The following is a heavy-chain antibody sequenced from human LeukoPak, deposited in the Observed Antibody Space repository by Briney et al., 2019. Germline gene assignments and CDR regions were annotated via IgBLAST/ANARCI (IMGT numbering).Heavy chain of an antibody. Sequence: GGSLRLSCAASGFTFSSYAMSWVRQAPGEGPEWVSAISGSGGSTYYADSVKGRFTISRDNSKNTLYLQMNSLRAEDTAVYCCAKGVYDYVWGSYRPSDYWGQGTLVTVSS. D-gene: IGHD3-16*02. CDR3: AKGVYDYVWGSYRPSDY. V-gene: IGHV3-23*01. CDR2: ISGSGGST. CDR1: GFTFSSYA. J-gene: IGHJ4*02.